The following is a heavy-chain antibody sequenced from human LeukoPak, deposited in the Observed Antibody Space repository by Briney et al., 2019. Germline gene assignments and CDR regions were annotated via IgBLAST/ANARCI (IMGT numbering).Heavy chain of an antibody. V-gene: IGHV4-39*07. J-gene: IGHJ2*01. CDR2: IYYSGST. CDR3: ARVTKKEEGGYFDL. CDR1: GGSISSSSYY. D-gene: IGHD3-3*01. Sequence: SETLSLTCTVSGGSISSSSYYWGWIRQPPGKGLEWIGSIYYSGSTYYNPSLKSRVTISVDTSKNQFSLKLSSVTAADTAVYYCARVTKKEEGGYFDLWGRGTLVTVSS.